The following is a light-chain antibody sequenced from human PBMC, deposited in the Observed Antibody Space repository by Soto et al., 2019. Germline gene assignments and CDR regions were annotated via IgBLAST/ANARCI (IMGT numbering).Light chain of an antibody. J-gene: IGKJ5*01. V-gene: IGKV3-15*01. CDR3: QQYNNWPLIT. CDR2: GAS. Sequence: ELVMTQSPATLCVSPGERATLSCRASQSVSSNFAWYQQKPGQAPRLLIYGASTRTTGIPARFSGSGSGTEFTLTVSSRQSEDFTVYYCQQYNNWPLITFGQGTRLDIK. CDR1: QSVSSN.